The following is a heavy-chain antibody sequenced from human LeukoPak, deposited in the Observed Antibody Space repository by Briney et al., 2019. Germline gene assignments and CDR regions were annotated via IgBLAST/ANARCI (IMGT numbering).Heavy chain of an antibody. Sequence: ASVKVSCKASGYTFTGYYMHWVRQAPGQGLEWMGRINPNSGGTNYAQKLQGRVTITTDTSTSTAYMELRSLRSDDTAVYYCATQYSYGPYYFDYWGQGTLVTVSS. CDR2: INPNSGGT. CDR3: ATQYSYGPYYFDY. J-gene: IGHJ4*02. V-gene: IGHV1-2*06. CDR1: GYTFTGYY. D-gene: IGHD5-18*01.